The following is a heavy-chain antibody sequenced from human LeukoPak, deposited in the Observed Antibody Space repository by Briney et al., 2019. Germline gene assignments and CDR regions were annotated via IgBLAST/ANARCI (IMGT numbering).Heavy chain of an antibody. V-gene: IGHV1-69*01. CDR1: GGTFSSYA. CDR3: ARDGYCSGGSCYSNY. Sequence: GSSVKVSCKASGGTFSSYAISWVRQAPGQGLEWMGGIIPIFGTANYEQKFQGRVTITADGSTSTAYMELSSLRSEDTAVYYCARDGYCSGGSCYSNYWGQGTLVTVSS. CDR2: IIPIFGTA. J-gene: IGHJ4*02. D-gene: IGHD2-15*01.